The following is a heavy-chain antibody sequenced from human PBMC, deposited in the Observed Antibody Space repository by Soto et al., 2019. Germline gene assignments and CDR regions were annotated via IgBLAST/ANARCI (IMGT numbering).Heavy chain of an antibody. Sequence: QSGGSLRLSCAASGFTFSSYWMSWVRQAPGKGLEWVANIKQDGSEKYYVDSVKGRFTISRDNAKNSLYLQMNSLRAEDTAVYYCARVEFPSIFGVVIPYYYYGMDVWGQGTTVTVSS. D-gene: IGHD3-3*02. CDR2: IKQDGSEK. V-gene: IGHV3-7*03. CDR3: ARVEFPSIFGVVIPYYYYGMDV. CDR1: GFTFSSYW. J-gene: IGHJ6*02.